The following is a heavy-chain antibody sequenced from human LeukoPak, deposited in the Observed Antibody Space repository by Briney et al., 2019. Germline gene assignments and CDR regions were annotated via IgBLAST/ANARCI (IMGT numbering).Heavy chain of an antibody. J-gene: IGHJ4*02. Sequence: ASVKVSCQASGYTFTGYYMHWVRQAPGQGLEWMGWINPNSGGTSFAQKFQGRVTMTRDTSISTAYMELSRLTSDDTAVYYCARDGVGISTTFDYWGQGTLVTVSS. D-gene: IGHD2-2*01. CDR2: INPNSGGT. CDR3: ARDGVGISTTFDY. V-gene: IGHV1-2*02. CDR1: GYTFTGYY.